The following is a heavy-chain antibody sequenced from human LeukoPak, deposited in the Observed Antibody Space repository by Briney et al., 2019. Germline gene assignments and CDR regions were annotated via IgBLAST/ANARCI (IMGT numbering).Heavy chain of an antibody. CDR2: INPNSGGT. D-gene: IGHD3-10*01. J-gene: IGHJ6*02. CDR1: GYTFTGYY. CDR3: ARSASMVRGVIIPSSYYYGMDV. V-gene: IGHV1-2*02. Sequence: ASVKVSCKASGYTFTGYYIHWVRQAPGQGLEWMGWINPNSGGTNYAQKFQGRVTMTRDTSISTAYMELSRLRSDDTAVYYCARSASMVRGVIIPSSYYYGMDVWGQGNTVTVSS.